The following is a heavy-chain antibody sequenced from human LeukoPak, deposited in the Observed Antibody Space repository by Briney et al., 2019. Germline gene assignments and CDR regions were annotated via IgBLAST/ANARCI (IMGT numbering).Heavy chain of an antibody. CDR3: ARQPYYYDSSGYQNDY. J-gene: IGHJ4*02. CDR2: IYPGDSDT. V-gene: IGHV5-51*07. Sequence: GESLKISXKGSGYSFTSYWIGWVHQMPGKGLEWMGIIYPGDSDTIYSPSFQGQVTISADKSISTAYLQWSSLKGSDTAMYYCARQPYYYDSSGYQNDYWGQGTLVTVSS. D-gene: IGHD3-22*01. CDR1: GYSFTSYW.